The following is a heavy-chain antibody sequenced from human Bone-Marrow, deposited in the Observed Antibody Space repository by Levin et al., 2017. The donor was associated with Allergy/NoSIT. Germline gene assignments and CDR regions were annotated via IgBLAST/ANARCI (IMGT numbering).Heavy chain of an antibody. CDR1: GFTFSSYS. CDR2: ISSSSSYI. Sequence: ESLKISCAASGFTFSSYSMNWVRQAPGKGLEWVSSISSSSSYIYYADSVKGRFTISRDNAKNSLYLQMNSLRAEDTAVYYCARDSGFRGVGAPHWYFDLWGRGTLVTVSS. V-gene: IGHV3-21*01. CDR3: ARDSGFRGVGAPHWYFDL. D-gene: IGHD1-26*01. J-gene: IGHJ2*01.